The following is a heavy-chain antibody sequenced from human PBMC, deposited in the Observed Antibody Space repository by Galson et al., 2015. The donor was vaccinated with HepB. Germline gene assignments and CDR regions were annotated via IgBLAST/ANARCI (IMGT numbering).Heavy chain of an antibody. CDR2: ISYDGSNK. CDR3: ANTAMDV. D-gene: IGHD4-17*01. J-gene: IGHJ6*02. Sequence: SLRLSCAASGFIFSDYGMHWVRQAPGKGLEWVALISYDGSNKYYADSVKGRFTISRDNSKNTLYLQMNSLRAEDTAVYYCANTAMDVWGQGTTVTVSS. CDR1: GFIFSDYG. V-gene: IGHV3-30*18.